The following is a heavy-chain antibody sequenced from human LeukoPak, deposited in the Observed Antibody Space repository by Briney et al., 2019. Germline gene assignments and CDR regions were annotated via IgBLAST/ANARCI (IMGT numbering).Heavy chain of an antibody. Sequence: ASVKVSCKASGYTFTSYGISWVRQAPGQGLEWMGWISAYNGNTNYAQKLQGRVTMTTDTSTSTAYMELRNLRSDDTAVYYCARDWKDIVVVPAAILDYYYYGMDVWGQGTTVTVSS. J-gene: IGHJ6*02. CDR3: ARDWKDIVVVPAAILDYYYYGMDV. D-gene: IGHD2-2*01. V-gene: IGHV1-18*01. CDR1: GYTFTSYG. CDR2: ISAYNGNT.